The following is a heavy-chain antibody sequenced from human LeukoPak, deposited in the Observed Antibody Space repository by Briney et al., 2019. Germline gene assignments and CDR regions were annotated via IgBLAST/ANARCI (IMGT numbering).Heavy chain of an antibody. D-gene: IGHD3-10*01. CDR1: GGSFSGYY. CDR3: ARGRGVLLWFGESPPPRGYFDY. Sequence: SETLSLTCAVYGGSFSGYYWSWIRQPPGKGLEWIGEINHSGSTNYNPSLKSRITISVDTSKNQFSLKLSSVTAADTAVYYCARGRGVLLWFGESPPPRGYFDYWGQGTLVTVSS. J-gene: IGHJ4*02. CDR2: INHSGST. V-gene: IGHV4-34*01.